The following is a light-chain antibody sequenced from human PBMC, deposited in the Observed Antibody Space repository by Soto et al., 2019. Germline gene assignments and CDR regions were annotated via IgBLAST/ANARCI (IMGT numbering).Light chain of an antibody. V-gene: IGKV3-20*01. Sequence: ELVLTQSPGTLSLSLGDRATLSCRASQSVSSNYLAWYQQKPGQAPRLLIYGTSSRATGIPDRFSGSGSGTDFTLSISRLAPEDFAVYYCQQYGNGNSPRYSFGQGTRLEIK. CDR1: QSVSSNY. CDR3: QQYGNGNSPRYS. J-gene: IGKJ2*03. CDR2: GTS.